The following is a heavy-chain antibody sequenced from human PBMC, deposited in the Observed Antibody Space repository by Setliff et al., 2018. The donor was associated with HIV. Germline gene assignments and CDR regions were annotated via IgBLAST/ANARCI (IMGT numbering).Heavy chain of an antibody. CDR2: IYYSGIT. D-gene: IGHD4-17*01. CDR3: ARHDYRDYGELSGFDI. J-gene: IGHJ3*02. CDR1: GASISSYY. V-gene: IGHV4-59*08. Sequence: KASETLSLTCTVSGASISSYYWTWIRQPPGKGLEWIGYIYYSGITNYNPSLKSRVTISVDTSKNQFSLKVNSMTAADTAVYYCARHDYRDYGELSGFDIWGQGTMVTVSS.